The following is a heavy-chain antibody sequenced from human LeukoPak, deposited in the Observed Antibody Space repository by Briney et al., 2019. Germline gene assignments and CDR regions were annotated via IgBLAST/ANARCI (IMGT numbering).Heavy chain of an antibody. V-gene: IGHV3-11*06. J-gene: IGHJ4*02. D-gene: IGHD1-1*01. CDR3: ARDRPSVYNWNDVGY. CDR1: GFTFSDYY. Sequence: PGGSLRLSCAASGFTFSDYYMSWIRQAPGKGLEWVSYISSSSSYTNYADSVKGRFTISRDNAKNSLYLQMNSLRAEDTAVYYCARDRPSVYNWNDVGYWGQGTLVTVSS. CDR2: ISSSSSYT.